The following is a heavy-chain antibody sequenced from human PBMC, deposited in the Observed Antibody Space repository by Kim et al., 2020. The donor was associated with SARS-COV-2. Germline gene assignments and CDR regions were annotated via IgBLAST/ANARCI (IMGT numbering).Heavy chain of an antibody. V-gene: IGHV3-23*01. J-gene: IGHJ4*02. Sequence: GGSLRLSCAASGFSLRNYDMSWVRQAPGKGLEWVSTIHAGGGGTYYADSGRGRFTISRDESKNTLYLQMNSLRAEDTAAYSCAKERTSPPMDYWGQGTL. CDR1: GFSLRNYD. CDR2: IHAGGGGT. CDR3: AKERTSPPMDY. D-gene: IGHD4-17*01.